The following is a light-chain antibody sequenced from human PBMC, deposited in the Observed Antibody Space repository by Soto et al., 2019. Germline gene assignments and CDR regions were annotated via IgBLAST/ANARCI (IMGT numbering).Light chain of an antibody. J-gene: IGLJ1*01. CDR3: TSYTSSSTLDV. CDR1: SSDVGGYNY. CDR2: EVS. Sequence: QSALTQPASVSGSPGQSITISCTGTSSDVGGYNYVSWYQQHPGKDPKLMIYEVSNRPLGVSNRFSGSKSGNTASLTISGLQAEDEADYYCTSYTSSSTLDVFGTGTKLTVL. V-gene: IGLV2-14*01.